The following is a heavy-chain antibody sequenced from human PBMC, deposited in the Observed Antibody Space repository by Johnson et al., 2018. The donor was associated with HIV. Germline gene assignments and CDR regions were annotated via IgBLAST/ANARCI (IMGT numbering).Heavy chain of an antibody. CDR1: GFTFSSYW. J-gene: IGHJ3*02. CDR3: TTEGDAFDI. Sequence: VQLVESEGGVVQPGRSLRLSCAASGFTFSSYWMHWVRQGPGKGLVWVSRINSDGSSTRYADSVKGRFTISRDNAKNTLYLQMSSLRTEDAGVYYCTTEGDAFDIWGQGTMVTVSS. CDR2: INSDGSST. V-gene: IGHV3-74*01.